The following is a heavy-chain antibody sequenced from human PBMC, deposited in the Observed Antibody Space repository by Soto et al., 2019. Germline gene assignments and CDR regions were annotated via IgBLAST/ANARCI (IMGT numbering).Heavy chain of an antibody. D-gene: IGHD1-26*01. CDR3: ARIFRASYFID. J-gene: IGHJ4*02. CDR2: IFSNDDK. Sequence: QVTLKESGPVLVKPTETLTLTCTVSGVSLNDATMGVSWIRQPPGKALEWLANIFSNDDKSYTSSLKSRLTISKDTSECQVVLTMTNVDPVDTATYYCARIFRASYFIDWGQGTLVTVSS. V-gene: IGHV2-26*01. CDR1: GVSLNDATMG.